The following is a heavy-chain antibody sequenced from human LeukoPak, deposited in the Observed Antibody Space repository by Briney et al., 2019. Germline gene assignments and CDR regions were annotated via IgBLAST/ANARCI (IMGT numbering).Heavy chain of an antibody. D-gene: IGHD3-22*01. V-gene: IGHV1-24*01. Sequence: ASVKVSCKVSGYTLTELSMHWVRQAPGKGLGWMGGFDPEDGETIYAQKFQCRVTMTEDTSTDTAYMELSSLRSEDTAVYYCATAAWYYYDSSGYRYYFDYWGQGTLVTVSS. J-gene: IGHJ4*02. CDR2: FDPEDGET. CDR1: GYTLTELS. CDR3: ATAAWYYYDSSGYRYYFDY.